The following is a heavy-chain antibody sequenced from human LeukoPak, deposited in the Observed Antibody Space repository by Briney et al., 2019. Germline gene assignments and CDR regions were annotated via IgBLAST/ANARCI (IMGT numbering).Heavy chain of an antibody. CDR1: GFIFTAYY. J-gene: IGHJ4*02. Sequence: ASVMVSCKASGFIFTAYYIHWVRQAPGQGLEWVGWINPNSGDTSYAQKFQGRVTMTRDTSISTAYMELSSLRSDDTAVYYCTRVQGTLAYCTRTSCYNMDYWGQGTLVTVSS. D-gene: IGHD2-2*02. CDR2: INPNSGDT. CDR3: TRVQGTLAYCTRTSCYNMDY. V-gene: IGHV1-2*02.